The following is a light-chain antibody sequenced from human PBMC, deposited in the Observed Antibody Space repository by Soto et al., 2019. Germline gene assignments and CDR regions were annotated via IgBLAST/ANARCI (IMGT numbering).Light chain of an antibody. CDR3: QRLNNYLWT. V-gene: IGKV1-5*03. J-gene: IGKJ1*01. Sequence: DIQMTQSPSTLSASVGDRVTITCRASQTINDWLAWYEKKPGKAPKLLIYKTSSLESGVASRFSGSGSGTEYTLTISGLQPEDFATYHCQRLNNYLWTFGKGTKVEIK. CDR1: QTINDW. CDR2: KTS.